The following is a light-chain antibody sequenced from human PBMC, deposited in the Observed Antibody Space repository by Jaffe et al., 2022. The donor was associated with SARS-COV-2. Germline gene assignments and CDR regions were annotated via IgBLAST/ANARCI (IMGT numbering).Light chain of an antibody. CDR1: NSNIGSNT. CDR3: ATWDNSLNGPL. J-gene: IGLJ3*02. V-gene: IGLV1-44*01. Sequence: QSVLTQPPSASGTPGQTITISCSGSNSNIGSNTMHWYQQFPGTAPKLLIFYNDQRPSGVPDRFSASKSGTSASLAISGLQSEDEADYYCATWDNSLNGPLFGGGTKLTVL. CDR2: YND.